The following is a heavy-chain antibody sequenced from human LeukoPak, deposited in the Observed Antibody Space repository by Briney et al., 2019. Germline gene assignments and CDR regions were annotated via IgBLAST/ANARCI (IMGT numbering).Heavy chain of an antibody. V-gene: IGHV1-8*03. CDR1: GYTFTSYD. CDR2: MNPNSGNT. J-gene: IGHJ4*02. Sequence: GASVKVSCKASGYTFTSYDINWVRQASGQGLEWMGWMNPNSGNTGYAQKFQGRVTITRNTSISTAYMELSSLRSEDTAVYYCARVPGWGSGSYPNTFDYWGQGTLVTVSS. CDR3: ARVPGWGSGSYPNTFDY. D-gene: IGHD3-10*01.